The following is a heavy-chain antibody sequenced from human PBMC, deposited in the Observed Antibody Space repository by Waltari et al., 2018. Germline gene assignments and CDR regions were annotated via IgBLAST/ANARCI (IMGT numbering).Heavy chain of an antibody. J-gene: IGHJ6*02. D-gene: IGHD3-10*01. CDR1: GFTFSSYA. Sequence: EVQLLESGGGLVQPGGSLRLSCAASGFTFSSYAMSWVRQAPGKGLEWVSAISGSGGSTYYADSVKGRFTISRDNSKNTLYLQMNSLRAEDTAVYYCARGNGFGELPPGAAYYYYGMDVWGQGTTVTVSS. CDR2: ISGSGGST. CDR3: ARGNGFGELPPGAAYYYYGMDV. V-gene: IGHV3-23*01.